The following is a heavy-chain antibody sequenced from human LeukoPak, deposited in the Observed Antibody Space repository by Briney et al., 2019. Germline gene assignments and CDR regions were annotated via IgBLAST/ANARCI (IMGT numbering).Heavy chain of an antibody. D-gene: IGHD1-26*01. Sequence: GGSLRLSFEPSEFTFSSYGMSWFGRAPGKGLGGVSVISGSGGSTYYADSVKGRFTISRDNSKNTLFLQLNSLRAEDTAVYYCAKRVDSGNNYFDYWGQGTLVTVSS. CDR2: ISGSGGST. CDR1: EFTFSSYG. V-gene: IGHV3-23*01. J-gene: IGHJ4*02. CDR3: AKRVDSGNNYFDY.